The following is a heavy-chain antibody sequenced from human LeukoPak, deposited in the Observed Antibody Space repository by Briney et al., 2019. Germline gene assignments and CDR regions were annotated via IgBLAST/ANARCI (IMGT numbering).Heavy chain of an antibody. CDR1: GYTFTRYG. CDR2: IGAYNGNT. J-gene: IGHJ4*02. CDR3: ARDFFHGHCSGLTCFLLDS. Sequence: SVKVSCKASGYTFTRYGITWVRQAPGQGLEWMGWIGAYNGNTNYAQKFQGRLTVTTDTSTNTAYMELRSLRPDDTAVYYCARDFFHGHCSGLTCFLLDSWGQGSLVTVSS. D-gene: IGHD2-15*01. V-gene: IGHV1-18*01.